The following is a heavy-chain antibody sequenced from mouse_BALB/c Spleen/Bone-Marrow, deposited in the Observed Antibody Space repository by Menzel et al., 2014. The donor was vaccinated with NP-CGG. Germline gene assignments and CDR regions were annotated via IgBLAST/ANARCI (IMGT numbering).Heavy chain of an antibody. D-gene: IGHD2-14*01. Sequence: VQLKESGAELVKPGASVKLSCTASGLNIKDTYMHWVKPRPEQGLEWIGRIDPANGNTKYDPKFQGKATITADTSSNTANLQLSSLTSEDTAVYYCASYGYGDYFDYWGQGTTLTGSS. CDR2: IDPANGNT. J-gene: IGHJ2*01. CDR1: GLNIKDTY. V-gene: IGHV14-3*02. CDR3: ASYGYGDYFDY.